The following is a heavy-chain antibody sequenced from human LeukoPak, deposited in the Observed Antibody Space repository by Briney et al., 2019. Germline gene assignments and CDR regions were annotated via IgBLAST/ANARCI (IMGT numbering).Heavy chain of an antibody. D-gene: IGHD3-22*01. V-gene: IGHV3-23*01. CDR3: ARDSGYWAFDI. J-gene: IGHJ3*02. CDR1: VFTFSRSA. CDR2: ISGSGTTT. Sequence: GGALRLSCAASVFTFSRSAMTWVRQAPGRGGEWVSAISGSGTTTYYADSVKGRFTISRDNSKNTLHLQMNSLRADDTAVYYCARDSGYWAFDIWGQGTMVTVSS.